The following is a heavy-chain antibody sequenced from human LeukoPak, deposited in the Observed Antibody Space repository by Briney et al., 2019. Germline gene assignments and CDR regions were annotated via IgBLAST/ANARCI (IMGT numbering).Heavy chain of an antibody. CDR1: VYTFTGYY. J-gene: IGHJ5*02. V-gene: IGHV1-2*06. CDR3: AREVGVVAHQGGWCDP. Sequence: GASVKVSCKPAVYTFTGYYMHWVRQAPGQGLEWMGRSNPNSGGTNYAQKFQGRVTMTRDTSISTAYMELTRLRSDDTAVYYCAREVGVVAHQGGWCDPWGQGTLVTVS. D-gene: IGHD2-2*01. CDR2: SNPNSGGT.